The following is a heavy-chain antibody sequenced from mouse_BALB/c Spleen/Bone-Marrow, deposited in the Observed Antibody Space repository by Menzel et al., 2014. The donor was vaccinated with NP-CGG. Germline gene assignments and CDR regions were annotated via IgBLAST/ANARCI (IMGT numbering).Heavy chain of an antibody. D-gene: IGHD1-2*01. J-gene: IGHJ2*01. CDR2: INPDSSTI. V-gene: IGHV4-1*02. CDR3: ARQGYYGYSDY. CDR1: GFDFSRYW. Sequence: DVKLVESGGGLVQPGGSLKLSCAASGFDFSRYWMSWVRQAPGKGLEWIGEINPDSSTINYTPSLKDKFIISRNNAKNTLYLRMRKVRSEDTARYYGARQGYYGYSDYWGQGTTLTVAS.